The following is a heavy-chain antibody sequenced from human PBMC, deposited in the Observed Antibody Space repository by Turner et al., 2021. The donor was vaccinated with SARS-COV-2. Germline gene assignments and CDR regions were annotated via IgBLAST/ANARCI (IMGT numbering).Heavy chain of an antibody. CDR2: IHPNTGAT. D-gene: IGHD3-3*01. CDR3: ARERGRSPDFSFYAMDV. CDR1: AYPFTGSY. Sequence: QMQLVQSGAEVRKPGASMKVSCGASAYPFTGSYMPLGRTAPGQGLGWIRWIHPNTGATNFAQKFQGRVTMSRDTSISTAYMELTSLRSDDTAIYYCARERGRSPDFSFYAMDVWGQGTTVTVSS. J-gene: IGHJ6*02. V-gene: IGHV1-2*02.